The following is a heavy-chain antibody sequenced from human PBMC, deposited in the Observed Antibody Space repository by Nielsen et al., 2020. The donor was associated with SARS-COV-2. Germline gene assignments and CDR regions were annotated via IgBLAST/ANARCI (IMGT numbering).Heavy chain of an antibody. D-gene: IGHD3-22*01. CDR1: GFTFDDYG. Sequence: GGSLRLSCAASGFTFDDYGMSWVRQAPGKGLEWVSGINWNGGSTSYADSVKGRFTISRDNAKNTLYLQMNSLRAEDTAVYYCARDLYYDSSGFDYWGQGTLVTVSS. CDR3: ARDLYYDSSGFDY. V-gene: IGHV3-20*04. J-gene: IGHJ4*02. CDR2: INWNGGST.